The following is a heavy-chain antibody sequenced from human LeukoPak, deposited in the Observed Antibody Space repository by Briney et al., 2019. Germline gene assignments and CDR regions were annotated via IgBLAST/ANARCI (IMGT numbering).Heavy chain of an antibody. J-gene: IGHJ6*03. D-gene: IGHD5-18*01. V-gene: IGHV3-21*01. CDR3: ARFSRVQLWWRDYYYYMDV. Sequence: GGSLRLSCAASGFTFSSYSMNWVRQAPGKGLEWVSSISSSSSYIYYADSVKGRFTISRDNAKNSLYLQMNSLRAEDTAVYYCARFSRVQLWWRDYYYYMDVWGKGTTVTVSS. CDR2: ISSSSSYI. CDR1: GFTFSSYS.